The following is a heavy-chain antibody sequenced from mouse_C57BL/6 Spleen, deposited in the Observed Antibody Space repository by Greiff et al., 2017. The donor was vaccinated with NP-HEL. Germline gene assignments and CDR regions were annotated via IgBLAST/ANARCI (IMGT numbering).Heavy chain of an antibody. CDR3: ARLNYDYDEENAMAY. D-gene: IGHD2-4*01. V-gene: IGHV5-17*01. Sequence: EVMLVESGGGLVKPGGSLKLSCAASGFTFSDYGMHWVRQAPEKGLEWVAYISSGSSTIYYADTVKGRFTISRDNAKNTLFLQMTSLRSEDTAMYYCARLNYDYDEENAMAYWGQGTSVTVSS. J-gene: IGHJ4*01. CDR1: GFTFSDYG. CDR2: ISSGSSTI.